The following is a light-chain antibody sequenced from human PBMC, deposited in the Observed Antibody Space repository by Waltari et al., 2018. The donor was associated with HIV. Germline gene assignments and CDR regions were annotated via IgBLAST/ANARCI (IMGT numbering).Light chain of an antibody. CDR1: QTISRK. Sequence: DIQMTQSPSSLSAFVGESVTITCRASQTISRKLNWYQQRPGKAPNLLISVASRLQSGVPSRFSGSGSGTDFTLTISSLQPEDFATYYCQQTYSTPYTFGQGTKLEI. CDR2: VAS. J-gene: IGKJ2*01. CDR3: QQTYSTPYT. V-gene: IGKV1-39*01.